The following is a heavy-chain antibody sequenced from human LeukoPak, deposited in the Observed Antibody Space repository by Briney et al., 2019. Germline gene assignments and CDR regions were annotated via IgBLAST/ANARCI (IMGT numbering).Heavy chain of an antibody. D-gene: IGHD6-6*01. V-gene: IGHV3-21*01. CDR3: ARGGSSVNYGMDV. J-gene: IGHJ6*02. CDR2: ISSSSSYI. Sequence: GGSVRLSCAASGFTFSSYSMNWVRQAPGKGLEWVSSISSSSSYIYYADSVKGRFTISRDNAKNSLYLQMNSLRAEDTAVYYCARGGSSVNYGMDVWGQGTTVTVSS. CDR1: GFTFSSYS.